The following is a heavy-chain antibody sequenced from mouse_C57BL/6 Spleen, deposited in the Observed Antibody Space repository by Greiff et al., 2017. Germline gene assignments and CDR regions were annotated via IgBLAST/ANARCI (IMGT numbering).Heavy chain of an antibody. V-gene: IGHV1-7*01. CDR1: GYTFTSYW. Sequence: VQLQQSGAELAKPGASVKLSCKASGYTFTSYWMHWVKQRPGQGLEWIGNINPGSGYTKYNQKFKGKDTLTADKSSSTAYMHLSSLTYEDSAVYYCANELSGYWGQGTLVTVSA. CDR2: INPGSGYT. D-gene: IGHD3-2*02. CDR3: ANELSGY. J-gene: IGHJ3*01.